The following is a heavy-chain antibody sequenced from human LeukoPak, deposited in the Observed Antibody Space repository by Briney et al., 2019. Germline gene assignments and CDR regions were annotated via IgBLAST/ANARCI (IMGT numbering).Heavy chain of an antibody. CDR1: GFTFSSSA. CDR2: ISNNGGYT. J-gene: IGHJ4*02. Sequence: GGSLRLSCAASGFTFSSSAMSWVRQAPGKGLEWVSAISNNGGYTYYADSVQGRFTISRDKSKSTLCLQMNSLRAEDTAVYYCAKQLGYCSDGSCYFPYWGQGTLVTVSS. D-gene: IGHD2-15*01. V-gene: IGHV3-23*01. CDR3: AKQLGYCSDGSCYFPY.